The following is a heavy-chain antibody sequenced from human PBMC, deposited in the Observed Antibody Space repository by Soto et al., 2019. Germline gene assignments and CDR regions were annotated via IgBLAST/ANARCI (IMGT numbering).Heavy chain of an antibody. J-gene: IGHJ4*02. V-gene: IGHV3-30-3*01. CDR1: GFAFNTYS. CDR3: EKVSPMGYFFDF. Sequence: QVHLVQSGGGVVQPGRSLRLSCAASGFAFNTYSMHWVRQAPGRGLEWVAVISYDGSNKFYADSVKGRFTISRDNSKNTLYLEMNSLRGEDTAVYYCEKVSPMGYFFDFWGQGNLVTVSS. CDR2: ISYDGSNK.